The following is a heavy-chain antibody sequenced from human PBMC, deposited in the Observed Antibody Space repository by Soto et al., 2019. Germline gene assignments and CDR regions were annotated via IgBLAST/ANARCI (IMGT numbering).Heavy chain of an antibody. CDR2: IIGSGGST. CDR3: AKFRASSWTRHYNWFDP. V-gene: IGHV3-23*01. J-gene: IGHJ5*02. CDR1: GFTFISYS. D-gene: IGHD6-13*01. Sequence: PXGSLGLSCAAPGFTFISYSMRWVRQAPGKGLEWVSGIIGSGGSTYYADSVKGRFTISRDNSKNTLYLQMSRLRAEDTAVYSCAKFRASSWTRHYNWFDPWGQGTMVTVSS.